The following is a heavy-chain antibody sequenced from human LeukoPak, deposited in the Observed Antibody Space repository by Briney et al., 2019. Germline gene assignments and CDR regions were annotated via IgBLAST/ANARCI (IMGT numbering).Heavy chain of an antibody. CDR1: GFIFSSYG. CDR2: IWYDGSNK. CDR3: ARDSSSGWFDAFDI. V-gene: IGHV3-33*01. D-gene: IGHD6-19*01. Sequence: QLGGSLRLSCAASGFIFSSYGMHWVRQAPGKGLEWVAVIWYDGSNKYYADSVKGRFTISRDNSKNTLYLQMNSLRAEDTAVYYCARDSSSGWFDAFDIWGQGTMVTVS. J-gene: IGHJ3*02.